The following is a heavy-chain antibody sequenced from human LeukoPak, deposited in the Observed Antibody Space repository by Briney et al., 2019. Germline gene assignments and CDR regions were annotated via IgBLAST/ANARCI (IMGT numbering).Heavy chain of an antibody. CDR3: ARDIYSSSGYY. J-gene: IGHJ4*02. D-gene: IGHD6-13*01. Sequence: SETLSLTCAVSGGSISSGNWWRWVRQPPGKGLEWIGEILHSGSTTYNPSLKSRVTISVDKSKNKFSLDLTSVTAADTAVYYCARDIYSSSGYYWGQGTLVTVSS. CDR2: ILHSGST. CDR1: GGSISSGNW. V-gene: IGHV4-4*02.